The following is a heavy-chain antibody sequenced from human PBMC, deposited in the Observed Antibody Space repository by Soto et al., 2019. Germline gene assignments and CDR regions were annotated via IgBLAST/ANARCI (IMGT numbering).Heavy chain of an antibody. CDR1: GFTFSSYA. CDR2: ISYDGSNK. J-gene: IGHJ6*02. Sequence: QVQLVESGGGVVQPGRSLRLSCAASGFTFSSYAMHWVRQAPGKGLEWVAVISYDGSNKYYADSVKGRFTISRDNSKNTLYLQMNSLRAEDTAVYYCARDRYSGYDLYYYYGMDVWGQGTTVTVSS. V-gene: IGHV3-30-3*01. D-gene: IGHD5-12*01. CDR3: ARDRYSGYDLYYYYGMDV.